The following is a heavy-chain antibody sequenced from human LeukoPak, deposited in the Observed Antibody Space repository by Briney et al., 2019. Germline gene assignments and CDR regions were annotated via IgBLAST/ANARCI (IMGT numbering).Heavy chain of an antibody. D-gene: IGHD3-10*01. CDR2: ISSRSGYI. Sequence: PGGSLRLSCAASGFTFSSYSMNWVRQAPGKGLEWVSSISSRSGYIYYADSVKGRFTISRDNAKNSLYLQMNSLRAEDTAVYYCVRDFGRYYFDYWGQGTLVTVSS. J-gene: IGHJ4*02. V-gene: IGHV3-21*01. CDR1: GFTFSSYS. CDR3: VRDFGRYYFDY.